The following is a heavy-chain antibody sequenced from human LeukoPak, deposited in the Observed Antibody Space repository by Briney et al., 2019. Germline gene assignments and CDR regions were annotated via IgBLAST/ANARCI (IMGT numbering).Heavy chain of an antibody. D-gene: IGHD1-26*01. CDR1: GCTFINYA. CDR3: ARVGGSYYFDY. V-gene: IGHV1-69*06. CDR2: IIPIFGTA. Sequence: SVTVSFLSSGCTFINYASSWVRQAPGQGLEWMGGIIPIFGTANYAQKVQGRVTITADKSTSTAYMELSSLRSEDTAVYYCARVGGSYYFDYWGQGTLVTVSS. J-gene: IGHJ4*02.